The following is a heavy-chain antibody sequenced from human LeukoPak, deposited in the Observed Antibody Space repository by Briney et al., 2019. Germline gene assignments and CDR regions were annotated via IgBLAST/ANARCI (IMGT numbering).Heavy chain of an antibody. Sequence: GGSLRLSCAASGLTISDSWIHWVRQAPGKGLMWVSRLASDENNRIYADSVKGRFTISRDNAKNTLFLQMNGLRVEDTGFYYCARDAGWGRLDSWGQGALVTVSS. D-gene: IGHD3-16*01. CDR3: ARDAGWGRLDS. V-gene: IGHV3-74*01. CDR1: GLTISDSW. CDR2: LASDENNR. J-gene: IGHJ4*02.